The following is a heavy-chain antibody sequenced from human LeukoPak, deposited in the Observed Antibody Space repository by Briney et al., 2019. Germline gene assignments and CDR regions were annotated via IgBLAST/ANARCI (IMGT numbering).Heavy chain of an antibody. Sequence: GGSLRLSCAASGFTFSDYYVRWIRQAPGKGLEWVSYISSSGSTIYYADSVKGRFTISRDNAKNSLYLQMNSLRAEDTAVYYCASEYYYDSSGYSDAFDIWGQGTMVTVSS. J-gene: IGHJ3*02. D-gene: IGHD3-22*01. CDR1: GFTFSDYY. CDR3: ASEYYYDSSGYSDAFDI. CDR2: ISSSGSTI. V-gene: IGHV3-11*04.